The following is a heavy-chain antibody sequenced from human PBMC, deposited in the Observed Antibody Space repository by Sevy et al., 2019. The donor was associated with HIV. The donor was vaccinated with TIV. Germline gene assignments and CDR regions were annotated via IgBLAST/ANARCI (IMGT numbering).Heavy chain of an antibody. CDR2: ISYDGSNK. CDR3: AKSGKVDRTFDY. D-gene: IGHD3-10*01. V-gene: IGHV3-30*18. CDR1: GFTFSSYG. J-gene: IGHJ4*02. Sequence: GGSLRLSCAASGFTFSSYGMHWVRQAPGKGLEWVAVISYDGSNKYYADSVKGRFTISRDNSKNTLYLQMNSLRAEDTAVYYWAKSGKVDRTFDYWGQGTLVTVSS.